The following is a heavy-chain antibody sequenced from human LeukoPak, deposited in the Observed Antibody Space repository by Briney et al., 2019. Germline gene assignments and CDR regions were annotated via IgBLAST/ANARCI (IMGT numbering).Heavy chain of an antibody. CDR2: IWYDGSNK. V-gene: IGHV3-33*01. D-gene: IGHD2-2*01. Sequence: GGSLRLSCAASGFTFSSYGMHWVRQAPGKGLEWVAVIWYDGSNKYHADSVKGRFTISRDNSKNTLYLQMNSLRAEDTAVYYCARDQDAIVVVPAALHPWGQGTLVTVSS. CDR3: ARDQDAIVVVPAALHP. CDR1: GFTFSSYG. J-gene: IGHJ5*02.